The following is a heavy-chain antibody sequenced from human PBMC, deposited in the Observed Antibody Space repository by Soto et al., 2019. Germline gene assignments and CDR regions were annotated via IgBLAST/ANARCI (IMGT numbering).Heavy chain of an antibody. Sequence: QVQLVESGGGVVQPGRSLRLSCAASGFTFSTYGMHWVRQAPGKGLEWVAVIWYDGSNKYYADSVKGRFTISRDNSKNTLYLQMNRLRAEDTAVYYCARTASAAPYYFDYWGQGTLVTVS. CDR1: GFTFSTYG. CDR3: ARTASAAPYYFDY. V-gene: IGHV3-33*01. CDR2: IWYDGSNK. D-gene: IGHD2-2*01. J-gene: IGHJ4*02.